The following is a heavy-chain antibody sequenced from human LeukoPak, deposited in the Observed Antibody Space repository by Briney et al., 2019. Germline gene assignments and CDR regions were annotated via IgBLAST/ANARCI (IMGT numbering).Heavy chain of an antibody. V-gene: IGHV7-4-1*02. J-gene: IGHJ6*02. Sequence: ASVKVSCKASGYTFTGYYMHWVRQAPGQGLEWMGWINTNTGNPTYAQGFTGRFVFSLDTSVSTAYLQISSLKAEDTAVYYCARDLGYDFWSGYYRHYYYYGMDVWGQGTTVTVSS. CDR2: INTNTGNP. CDR1: GYTFTGYY. CDR3: ARDLGYDFWSGYYRHYYYYGMDV. D-gene: IGHD3-3*01.